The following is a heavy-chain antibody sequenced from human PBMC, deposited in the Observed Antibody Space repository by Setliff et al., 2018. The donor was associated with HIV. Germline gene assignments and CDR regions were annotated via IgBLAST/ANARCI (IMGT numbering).Heavy chain of an antibody. CDR2: INTSGGNT. D-gene: IGHD3-10*01. CDR3: ARGSYGSFDY. V-gene: IGHV3-23*01. CDR1: GFTFSRYS. Sequence: GSLRLSCAAPGFTFSRYSMTWVRQAPGKGLEWVSEINTSGGNTYYADSVKGRFTISRDNSKNTLFLQMSSLRAEDTAIYYCARGSYGSFDYWGLGTLVTVSS. J-gene: IGHJ4*02.